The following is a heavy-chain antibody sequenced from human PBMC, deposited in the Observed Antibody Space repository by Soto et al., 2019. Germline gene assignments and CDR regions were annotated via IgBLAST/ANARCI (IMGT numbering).Heavy chain of an antibody. D-gene: IGHD1-26*01. V-gene: IGHV1-69*13. CDR1: DATFSIYA. CDR3: ARSGSSAPHYYYYYGMDV. J-gene: IGHJ6*02. Sequence: ASGKASAKPSDATFSIYAFTGFRQAPVQGLEWMGGIIPIFGTANYAQKLQGRVTITADESTSTAYMELSSLRSEDTAVYYCARSGSSAPHYYYYYGMDVWGQGTTVTVSS. CDR2: IIPIFGTA.